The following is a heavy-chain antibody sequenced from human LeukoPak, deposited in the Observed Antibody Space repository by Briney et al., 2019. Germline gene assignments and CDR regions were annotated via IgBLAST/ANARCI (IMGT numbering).Heavy chain of an antibody. CDR2: IKQDGSEK. CDR1: GFTFSVYW. D-gene: IGHD2-2*01. Sequence: GGSLRLSRAASGFTFSVYWMSWVRQPPGKGLEWVANIKQDGSEKDYVDSMRGRFTISRDNAKNSVYLQMNSLRVEDTAVYYCARIGYSSSSFDYWGQGTLVVVSS. CDR3: ARIGYSSSSFDY. J-gene: IGHJ4*02. V-gene: IGHV3-7*01.